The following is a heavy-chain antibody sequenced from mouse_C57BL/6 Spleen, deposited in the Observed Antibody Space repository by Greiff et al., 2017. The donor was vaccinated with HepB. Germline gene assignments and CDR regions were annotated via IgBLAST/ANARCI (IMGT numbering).Heavy chain of an antibody. D-gene: IGHD2-3*01. CDR2: INPNNGGT. CDR3: ASLDGYLYYFDY. Sequence: EVQLQQSGPELVKPGASVKISCKASGYTFTDYYMNWVKQSHGKSLEWIGDINPNNGGTSYNQKFKGKATLTVDKSSSTAYMELRSLTSEDSAVYYCASLDGYLYYFDYWGQGTTLTVSS. V-gene: IGHV1-26*01. CDR1: GYTFTDYY. J-gene: IGHJ2*01.